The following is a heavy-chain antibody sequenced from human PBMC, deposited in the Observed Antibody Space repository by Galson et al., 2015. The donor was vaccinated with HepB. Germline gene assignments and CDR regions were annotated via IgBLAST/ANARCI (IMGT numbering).Heavy chain of an antibody. CDR1: RFTFSSYA. CDR3: ARDSHLDYFHSGTLWPLDI. D-gene: IGHD3-10*01. Sequence: SLRLSCAASRFTFSSYAMNWVRQAPGKGLEWVSSISSKGGKTDYVDSVKGRFTISRDNSKDTLFLQMNSLRAEDTAVYYCARDSHLDYFHSGTLWPLDIWGQGTMVTVSS. CDR2: ISSKGGKT. V-gene: IGHV3-23*01. J-gene: IGHJ3*02.